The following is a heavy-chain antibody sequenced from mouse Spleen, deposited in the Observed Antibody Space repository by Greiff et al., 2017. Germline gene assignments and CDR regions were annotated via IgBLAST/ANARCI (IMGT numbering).Heavy chain of an antibody. CDR1: GFTFSSYA. D-gene: IGHD4-1*01. CDR2: ISSGGSYT. J-gene: IGHJ3*01. Sequence: EVQLVESGGGLVKPGGSLKLSCAASGFTFSSYAMSWVRQTPEKRLEWVATISSGGSYTYYPDSVKGRFTISRDNAKNTLYLQMSSLRSEDTAMYYCARGNWEVVFAYWGQGTLVTVSA. V-gene: IGHV5-9-3*01. CDR3: ARGNWEVVFAY.